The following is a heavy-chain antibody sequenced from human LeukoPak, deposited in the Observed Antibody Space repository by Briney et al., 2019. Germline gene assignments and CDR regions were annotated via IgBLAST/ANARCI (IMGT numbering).Heavy chain of an antibody. CDR1: GGSFSGYY. D-gene: IGHD3-9*01. CDR3: ARDGLLHYDILTGYYSDY. J-gene: IGHJ4*02. V-gene: IGHV4-34*01. Sequence: SETLSLTCAVYGGSFSGYYWSWIRQPPGKGLEWIGSIYHSGSTYYNPSLKSRVTISVDTSKNQFSLKLSSVTAADTAVYYCARDGLLHYDILTGYYSDYWGQGTLVTVSS. CDR2: IYHSGST.